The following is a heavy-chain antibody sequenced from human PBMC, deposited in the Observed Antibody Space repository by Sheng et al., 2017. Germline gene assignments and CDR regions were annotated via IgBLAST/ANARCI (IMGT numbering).Heavy chain of an antibody. CDR1: GFTFSNYW. D-gene: IGHD2-15*01. CDR2: IKPDGSEK. V-gene: IGHV3-7*01. CDR3: AKDNADRGIAFDI. Sequence: EVQLVESGGGLVQPGGSLRLSCAVSGFTFSNYWMSWVRQAPGKGLEWVANIKPDGSEKYYVDSVKGRFTISRDNAKNSLYLQMNSLRAEDTAVYYCAKDNADRGIAFDIWGQGTMVTVSS. J-gene: IGHJ3*02.